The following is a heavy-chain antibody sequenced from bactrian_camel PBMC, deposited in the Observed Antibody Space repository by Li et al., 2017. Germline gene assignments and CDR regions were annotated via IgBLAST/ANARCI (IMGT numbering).Heavy chain of an antibody. D-gene: IGHD2*01. V-gene: IGHV3S6*01. CDR2: IRIGDGLGAT. Sequence: HVQLVESGGGSVQAGGSLRLSCAASGFPYRSYCMGWFRQAPGKAYEGIASIRIGDGLGATHYADSVKGRFTISQALANNTVYLQMNDLNPEDTAMYNCAAARTYEETWYVNGFGYWGQGTQVTVS. J-gene: IGHJ6*01. CDR3: AAARTYEETWYVNGFGY. CDR1: GFPYRSYC.